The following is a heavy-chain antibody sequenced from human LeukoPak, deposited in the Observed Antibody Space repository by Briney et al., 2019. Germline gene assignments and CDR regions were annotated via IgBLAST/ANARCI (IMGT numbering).Heavy chain of an antibody. CDR2: ISSSGTTI. D-gene: IGHD5-12*01. CDR3: ARGYDYNYYYMDV. Sequence: PGGSLRLSCAASAFTFSDYYMSWIRQAPGKGLEWVSYISSSGTTIYYADSVKGRFTISRDNAKNSLYLQMNSLRAEDTAVYYCARGYDYNYYYMDVWGKGATVTVSS. CDR1: AFTFSDYY. J-gene: IGHJ6*03. V-gene: IGHV3-11*01.